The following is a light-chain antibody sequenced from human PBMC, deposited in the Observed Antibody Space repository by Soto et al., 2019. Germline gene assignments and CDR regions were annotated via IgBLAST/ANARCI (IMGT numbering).Light chain of an antibody. CDR1: SSDIGNNY. CDR2: DNN. Sequence: QSVLTQPPSVSAAPGQRAAISCSGGSSDIGNNYVSWYQQFPGTPPKLLIYDNNRRPSGIPDRFSGSKSGTSATLGITGLHSGDEADYYCGTWDASRNWVFGGGTKVTVL. CDR3: GTWDASRNWV. J-gene: IGLJ3*02. V-gene: IGLV1-51*01.